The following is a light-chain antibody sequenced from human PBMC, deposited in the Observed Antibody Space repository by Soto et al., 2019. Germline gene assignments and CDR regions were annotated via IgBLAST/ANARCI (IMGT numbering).Light chain of an antibody. Sequence: QSVLTQPPSVSAAPGQKVTISCSGSSSNIGKNFVSWYQQFPATAPKVLIYENNKRLSGIPDRFSGSKSGTSVTLGITELQTGDEAVYYCASWDSSLCGVVFGGGTKLTVL. CDR3: ASWDSSLCGVV. V-gene: IGLV1-51*02. CDR2: ENN. CDR1: SSNIGKNF. J-gene: IGLJ2*01.